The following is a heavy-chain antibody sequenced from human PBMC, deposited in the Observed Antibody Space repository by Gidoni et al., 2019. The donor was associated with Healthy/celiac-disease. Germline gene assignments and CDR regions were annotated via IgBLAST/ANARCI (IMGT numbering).Heavy chain of an antibody. V-gene: IGHV4-30-2*01. D-gene: IGHD3-10*01. J-gene: IGHJ6*02. CDR2: IYHSGST. CDR3: ARAPHYYGSGSYYNIYYYYGMDV. CDR1: GGSISSVGYS. Sequence: QLQLQESGSGLVKPSQTLSLTCAVSGGSISSVGYSWRWLRQPPGKGLEWIGYIYHSGSTYYNPSLKSRVTISVDRSKNQFSLKLSSVTAADTAVYYCARAPHYYGSGSYYNIYYYYGMDVWGQGTTVTVSS.